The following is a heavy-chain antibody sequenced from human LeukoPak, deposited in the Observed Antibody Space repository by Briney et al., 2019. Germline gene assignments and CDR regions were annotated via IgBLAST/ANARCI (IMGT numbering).Heavy chain of an antibody. Sequence: SETLSLTCTVSGGSISSYYWSWIRQPPGKGLEWIGYIYHSGSTYYNPSLKSRVTISVDRSKNQFSLKLSSVTAADTAVYYCARESDCSSTSCYFDYWGQGTLVTVSS. J-gene: IGHJ4*02. V-gene: IGHV4-59*12. CDR3: ARESDCSSTSCYFDY. CDR1: GGSISSYY. CDR2: IYHSGST. D-gene: IGHD2-2*01.